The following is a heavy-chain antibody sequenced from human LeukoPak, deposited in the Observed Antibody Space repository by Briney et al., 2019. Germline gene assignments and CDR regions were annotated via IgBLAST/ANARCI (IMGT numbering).Heavy chain of an antibody. CDR2: IIPILGIA. Sequence: SVTVSCKASGGTFSSYAISWVRQAPGQGLEWMGRIIPILGIANYAQKFQGRVTITADKSTSTAYMELSSLRSEDTAVYYCARYSSGWTFGYWGQGTLVTVSS. CDR1: GGTFSSYA. D-gene: IGHD6-19*01. CDR3: ARYSSGWTFGY. V-gene: IGHV1-69*04. J-gene: IGHJ4*02.